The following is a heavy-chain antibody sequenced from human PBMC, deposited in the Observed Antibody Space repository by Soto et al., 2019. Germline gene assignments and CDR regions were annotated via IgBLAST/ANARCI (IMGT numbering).Heavy chain of an antibody. D-gene: IGHD3-3*01. CDR1: GGTFSTYI. Sequence: QVQLVQSGAAVRKPGSSVKVSCTAPGGTFSTYIISWVRQAPGQGLEWMGRIIPIPDKTNYAQKFQGRVTVTADRSTGTAYMELTSLKSEVTAVDYCARDRITTRGDAFDLWGQGTMVTVSS. CDR3: ARDRITTRGDAFDL. V-gene: IGHV1-69*08. J-gene: IGHJ3*01. CDR2: IIPIPDKT.